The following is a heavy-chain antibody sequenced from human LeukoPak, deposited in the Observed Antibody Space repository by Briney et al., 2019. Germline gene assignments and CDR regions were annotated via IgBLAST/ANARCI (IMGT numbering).Heavy chain of an antibody. Sequence: GGSLRLSCAASRFTFSSYGMHWVRQAPGKGLEWVAVIWYDGSNKDYADSVKGRFTISRDNYKNTLYLQMNSLREEDTAVYYCARDKFGGSSSLIDYWGQGTLVTVSS. CDR1: RFTFSSYG. CDR3: ARDKFGGSSSLIDY. D-gene: IGHD6-13*01. J-gene: IGHJ4*02. V-gene: IGHV3-33*01. CDR2: IWYDGSNK.